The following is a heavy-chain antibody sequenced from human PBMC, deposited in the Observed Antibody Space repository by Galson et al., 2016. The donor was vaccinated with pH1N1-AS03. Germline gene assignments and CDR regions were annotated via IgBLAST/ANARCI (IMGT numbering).Heavy chain of an antibody. D-gene: IGHD1-26*01. Sequence: SVKVSCKASGGTFGSYAVSWVRQAPGQGLEWMGGIIPIFGTRHYAQRFQGRVTITAAESTTTASMELSSLRFEDTAMHYCARDVSGSYGLDYWGQGTQVTVSS. CDR2: IIPIFGTR. V-gene: IGHV1-69*13. CDR1: GGTFGSYA. CDR3: ARDVSGSYGLDY. J-gene: IGHJ4*02.